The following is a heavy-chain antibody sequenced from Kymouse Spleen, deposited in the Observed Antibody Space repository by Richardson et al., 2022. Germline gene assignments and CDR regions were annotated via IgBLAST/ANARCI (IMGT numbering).Heavy chain of an antibody. CDR3: AKDGGGTSL. D-gene: IGHD1-7*01. CDR1: GFTFDDYA. Sequence: EVQLVESGGGLVQPGRSLRLSCAASGFTFDDYAMHWVRQAPGKGLEWVSGISWNSGSIGYADSVKGRFTISRDNAKNSLYLQMNSLRAEDTALYYCAKDGGGTSLWGRGTLVTVSS. V-gene: IGHV3-9*01. CDR2: ISWNSGSI. J-gene: IGHJ2*01.